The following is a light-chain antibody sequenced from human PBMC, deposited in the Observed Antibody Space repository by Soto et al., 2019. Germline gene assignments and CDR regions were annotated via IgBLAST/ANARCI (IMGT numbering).Light chain of an antibody. CDR3: GSFAGNKCFI. J-gene: IGLJ2*01. CDR1: RRDVGAYNY. Sequence: SGPTKLASPSPSPGQSITVRFRRARRDVGAYNYVSWYQQRPGKAPKLIIYEVTRRPSGVPDRIFGSKSYTTASLTVSGRHAEDEDDYYCGSFAGNKCFIFG. CDR2: EVT. V-gene: IGLV2-8*01.